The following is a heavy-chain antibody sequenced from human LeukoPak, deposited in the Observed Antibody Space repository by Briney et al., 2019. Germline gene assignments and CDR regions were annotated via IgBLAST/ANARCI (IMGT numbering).Heavy chain of an antibody. CDR1: GFTFSSYG. V-gene: IGHV3-30*02. CDR2: IRYDGSHK. Sequence: GRSLRLSCAASGFTFSSYGMHWVRQAPGKGLEWVAFIRYDGSHKYYADSVKGRFTISRDNSKNTLYLQMNSLRAEDTAVYYCAKPGDRYAFDIWGQGTMVTVSS. J-gene: IGHJ3*02. D-gene: IGHD7-27*01. CDR3: AKPGDRYAFDI.